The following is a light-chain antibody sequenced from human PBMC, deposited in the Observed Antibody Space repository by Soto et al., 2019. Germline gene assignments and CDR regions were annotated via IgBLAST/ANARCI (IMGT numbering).Light chain of an antibody. CDR2: DVS. CDR1: SSDVGGYNY. V-gene: IGLV2-14*01. Sequence: QSALAQPASVSGSPGQSITISCTGTSSDVGGYNYVSWYQQYPGKAPKLMIYDVSNRPSGVSNRFSGSKSGNTASLTIFGFQAENEADYYSNSYKRRSRSTYAFGTGTKVTVL. J-gene: IGLJ1*01. CDR3: NSYKRRSRSTYA.